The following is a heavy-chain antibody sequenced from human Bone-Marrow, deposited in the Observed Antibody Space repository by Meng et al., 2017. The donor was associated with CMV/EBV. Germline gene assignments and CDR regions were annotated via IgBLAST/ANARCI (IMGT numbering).Heavy chain of an antibody. V-gene: IGHV1-18*01. CDR3: ARRAAAPPYYGMDV. J-gene: IGHJ6*02. CDR1: GYTFNRYG. D-gene: IGHD6-13*01. Sequence: ASVKVSCKASGYTFNRYGFSWVRQAPGQGLEWMGWISAYNGNTNYAQKLQGRVTMTTDTSTSTAYMELRSLRSDDTAVYYCARRAAAPPYYGMDVWGQGTTVIVSS. CDR2: ISAYNGNT.